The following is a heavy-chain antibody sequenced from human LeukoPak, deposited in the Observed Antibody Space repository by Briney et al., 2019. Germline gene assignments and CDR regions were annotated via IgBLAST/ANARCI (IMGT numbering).Heavy chain of an antibody. V-gene: IGHV3-23*01. CDR2: ISGSGGST. CDR1: GFTFSSYA. Sequence: GGSLRLSCAASGFTFSSYAMSWVRQAPGKGLEWVSAISGSGGSTYYADSVKGRFTSSRDNAKNTLYLQMNSLRAEDTAVYYCAKALQWLGNFDYWGQGTLVTVSS. J-gene: IGHJ4*02. CDR3: AKALQWLGNFDY. D-gene: IGHD6-19*01.